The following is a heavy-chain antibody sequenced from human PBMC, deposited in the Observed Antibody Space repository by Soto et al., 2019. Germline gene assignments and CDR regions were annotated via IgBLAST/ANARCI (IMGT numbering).Heavy chain of an antibody. D-gene: IGHD3-10*01. CDR3: ARIADYYGSGSHYFDY. CDR2: IDYSGST. CDR1: GGSVSSGGYY. V-gene: IGHV4-31*03. J-gene: IGHJ4*02. Sequence: PSETLSLTCTVSGGSVSSGGYYWSWISQHPGKGLECIGYIDYSGSTYYNPSLKSRVSISVDTSKNQFSLKLSSVTAADTAVYYCARIADYYGSGSHYFDYWGQGTLVTVSS.